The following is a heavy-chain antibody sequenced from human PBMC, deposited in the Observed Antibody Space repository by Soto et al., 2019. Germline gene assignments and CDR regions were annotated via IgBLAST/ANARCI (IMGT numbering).Heavy chain of an antibody. CDR2: ISSSSSTI. D-gene: IGHD5-12*01. V-gene: IGHV3-48*02. Sequence: PGGSLRLSCAASGFTFSSYSMNWVRQAPGKGLEWVSYISSSSSTIYYADSVKGRFTISRDNAKNSLYLQMNSLRDEDTAVYYCARDRGLRDGYNYGWFDPWGQGTLVTVSS. CDR1: GFTFSSYS. CDR3: ARDRGLRDGYNYGWFDP. J-gene: IGHJ5*02.